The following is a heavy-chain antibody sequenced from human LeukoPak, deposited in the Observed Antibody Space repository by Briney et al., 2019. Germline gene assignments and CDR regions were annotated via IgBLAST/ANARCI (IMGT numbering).Heavy chain of an antibody. D-gene: IGHD3-3*01. CDR2: IYYSGST. Sequence: SETLSLTCTVPGGSISSYYWSWLRQPPGKGLEWIGYIYYSGSTNFNPSLKSRVTISVDTSKNQFSLKLSSVTAADTAVYYCARGITIFGVVLYFDYWGQGTLVTVSS. CDR3: ARGITIFGVVLYFDY. V-gene: IGHV4-59*01. J-gene: IGHJ4*02. CDR1: GGSISSYY.